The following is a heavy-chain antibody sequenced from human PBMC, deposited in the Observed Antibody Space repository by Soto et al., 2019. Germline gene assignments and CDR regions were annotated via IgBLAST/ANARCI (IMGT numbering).Heavy chain of an antibody. V-gene: IGHV4-59*01. J-gene: IGHJ6*02. D-gene: IGHD4-4*01. CDR3: ARGGVPTVPPYYYCMDV. Sequence: SETLSLTCTVSGGSISSYYWSWIRQPPGKGLEWIGYIYYSGSTNYNPSLKSRVTISVDTSKNQFSLKLSSVTAADTAVYYRARGGVPTVPPYYYCMDVWGQGTSVTVSS. CDR1: GGSISSYY. CDR2: IYYSGST.